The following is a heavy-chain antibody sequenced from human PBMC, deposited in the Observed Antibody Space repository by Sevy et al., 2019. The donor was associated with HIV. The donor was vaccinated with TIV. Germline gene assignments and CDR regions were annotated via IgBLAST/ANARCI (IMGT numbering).Heavy chain of an antibody. CDR2: LSYDGGNK. CDR1: GFTFNTYA. J-gene: IGHJ4*02. Sequence: GGSLRLSCAASGFTFNTYAMHWVRQAPGKGLDWLTFLSYDGGNKYSADPVKGGYTISRDNSKSMVYLQMNSLRAEDTALYYCASAPQGGSDVITPPDYWGQGTLVTVSS. V-gene: IGHV3-30-3*01. D-gene: IGHD3-10*01. CDR3: ASAPQGGSDVITPPDY.